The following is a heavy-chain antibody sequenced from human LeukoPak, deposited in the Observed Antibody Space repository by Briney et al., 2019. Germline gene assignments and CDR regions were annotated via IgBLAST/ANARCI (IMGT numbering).Heavy chain of an antibody. V-gene: IGHV1-69*13. CDR3: ATVLTQNTSQYGMDV. J-gene: IGHJ6*02. D-gene: IGHD4/OR15-4a*01. Sequence: SVKVSCKASGYTFTSYDINWVRQAPGQGLEWMGGIIPIFGTANYAQKFQGRVTITADESTSTAYMELSSLRSEDTAVYYCATVLTQNTSQYGMDVWGQGTTVTVSS. CDR1: GYTFTSYD. CDR2: IIPIFGTA.